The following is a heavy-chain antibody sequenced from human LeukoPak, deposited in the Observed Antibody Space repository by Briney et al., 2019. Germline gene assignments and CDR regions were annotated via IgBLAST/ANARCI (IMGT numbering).Heavy chain of an antibody. CDR2: IHPSGGNT. Sequence: ASVKVSCKASGYTFTSNYMHWVRQAPGQGLGWMGIIHPSGGNTNYAQKFQGRVAMTRDTSTSTVYMELSSLRSEDTAIYYCARDCSSTRCQGPVFDNWGQGTLVTVSS. CDR1: GYTFTSNY. V-gene: IGHV1-46*01. D-gene: IGHD2-2*01. CDR3: ARDCSSTRCQGPVFDN. J-gene: IGHJ4*02.